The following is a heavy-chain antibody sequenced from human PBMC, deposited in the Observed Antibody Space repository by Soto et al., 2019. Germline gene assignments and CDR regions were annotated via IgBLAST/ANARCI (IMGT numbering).Heavy chain of an antibody. J-gene: IGHJ6*03. CDR2: IYYSGST. V-gene: IGHV4-59*08. CDR3: ARQKESGYDYYYYYYMDV. D-gene: IGHD5-12*01. Sequence: SETLSLTCTVSGGSISSYYWSWIRQPPGKGLEWIGYIYYSGSTNYNPSLKSRVTISVDTSKNQFSLKLSSVTAADTAVYYCARQKESGYDYYYYYYMDVWGKGTTVTVSS. CDR1: GGSISSYY.